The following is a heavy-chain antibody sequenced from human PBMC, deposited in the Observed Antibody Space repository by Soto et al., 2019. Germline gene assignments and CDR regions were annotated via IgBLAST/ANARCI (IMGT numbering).Heavy chain of an antibody. J-gene: IGHJ4*02. CDR2: INTGNGNT. V-gene: IGHV1-3*04. Sequence: ASVKVSCKPSGYAFTIYLLYWVRQAPGQRLEWMGWINTGNGNTKYSQKFQGRVTITRDTSASTAYMELSSLTSEDTAVYYCASGNCGYICYHDYWGQGTLVTVSS. CDR1: GYAFTIYL. CDR3: ASGNCGYICYHDY. D-gene: IGHD5-12*01.